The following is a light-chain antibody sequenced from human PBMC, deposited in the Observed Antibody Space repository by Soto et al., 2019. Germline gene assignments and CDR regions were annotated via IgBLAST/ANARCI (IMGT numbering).Light chain of an antibody. V-gene: IGLV1-51*02. CDR1: ENNIGSNY. J-gene: IGLJ3*02. CDR2: ENF. Sequence: QSVLTQPPSLSAAPGQRVTISCSGSENNIGSNYVSWYQQLPGKAPRLIIYENFNRPSGIPGRFSGSKSGSSATLAIAGLQTGDEADFYCGAWDNFLSDLVFGGGTKLTVL. CDR3: GAWDNFLSDLV.